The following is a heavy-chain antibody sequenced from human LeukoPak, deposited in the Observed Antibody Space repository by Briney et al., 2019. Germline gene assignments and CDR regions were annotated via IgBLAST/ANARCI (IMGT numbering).Heavy chain of an antibody. Sequence: SETLSLTCTVSSGSISSYYWSWIRQAPGKGLEWIGYIYYSGSSNYNPSFKSRVTMSVDTSKKQFSLRVTSVTAADTAVYYCARTEYYFDHWGQGYLGTVSS. CDR3: ARTEYYFDH. CDR2: IYYSGSS. CDR1: SGSISSYY. V-gene: IGHV4-59*01. D-gene: IGHD1-14*01. J-gene: IGHJ4*02.